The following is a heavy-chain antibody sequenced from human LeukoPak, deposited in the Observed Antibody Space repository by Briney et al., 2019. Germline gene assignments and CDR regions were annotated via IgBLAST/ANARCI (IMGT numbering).Heavy chain of an antibody. Sequence: GGSLRLSCAASGFTFSSYWMSWVRQAPGKGLEWVANINEDGSEKDNVDSVKGRFTISRDNAKNTLYLQMNSLRAEDTAVYYCAKGSKEVLFTRDHCMDVWGKGTTVTISS. CDR2: INEDGSEK. J-gene: IGHJ6*03. V-gene: IGHV3-7*01. D-gene: IGHD3-3*01. CDR3: AKGSKEVLFTRDHCMDV. CDR1: GFTFSSYW.